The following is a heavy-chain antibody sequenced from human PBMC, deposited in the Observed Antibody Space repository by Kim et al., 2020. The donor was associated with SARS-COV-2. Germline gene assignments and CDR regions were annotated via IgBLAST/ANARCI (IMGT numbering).Heavy chain of an antibody. CDR3: TKEFDGQWSFDY. D-gene: IGHD2-8*01. Sequence: DTVEGRFPISRAASKNKLYLQMDSLRVEDTAVYYCTKEFDGQWSFDYWGQGTLVTVSS. J-gene: IGHJ4*02. V-gene: IGHV3-30*02.